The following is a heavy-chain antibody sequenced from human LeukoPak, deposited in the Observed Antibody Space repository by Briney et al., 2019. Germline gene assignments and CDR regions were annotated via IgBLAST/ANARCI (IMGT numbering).Heavy chain of an antibody. CDR1: GYTFTSYG. V-gene: IGHV1-18*01. CDR2: ISAYNGNT. Sequence: ASVKVSCTASGYTFTSYGISWVRQAPGQGLEWMGWISAYNGNTNYAQKLQGRVTMTTDTSTSTAYMELRSLRSDDTAVYYCARDPFSRLFSDAFDIWGQGTMVTVSS. CDR3: ARDPFSRLFSDAFDI. J-gene: IGHJ3*02. D-gene: IGHD3-22*01.